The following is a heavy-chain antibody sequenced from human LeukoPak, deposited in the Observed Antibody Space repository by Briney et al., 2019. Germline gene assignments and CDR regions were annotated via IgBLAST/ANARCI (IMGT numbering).Heavy chain of an antibody. J-gene: IGHJ4*02. V-gene: IGHV3-21*01. Sequence: GGSLRLSCAASGFTFSSYSMNWVRQAPGKGLEWVSSISSSSSYIYYADSVTGRFTISRDNAKNSLYLQMNSLRAEDTAVYYCARDRYSGSYYFDYWGQGTLVTVSS. CDR1: GFTFSSYS. D-gene: IGHD1-26*01. CDR2: ISSSSSYI. CDR3: ARDRYSGSYYFDY.